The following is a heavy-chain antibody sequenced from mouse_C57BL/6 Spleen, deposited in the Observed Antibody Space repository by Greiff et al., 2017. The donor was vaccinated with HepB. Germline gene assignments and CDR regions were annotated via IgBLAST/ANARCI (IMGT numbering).Heavy chain of an antibody. D-gene: IGHD2-4*01. CDR2: IRNKANNHAT. CDR1: GFTFSDAW. CDR3: TRLEITGDYYAMDY. Sequence: EVQVVESGGGLVQPGGSMKLSCAASGFTFSDAWMDWVRQSPEKGLEWVAEIRNKANNHATYYAESVKGRFTISRDDSKSSVYLQMNSLRAEDTGIYYCTRLEITGDYYAMDYWGQGTSVTVSS. V-gene: IGHV6-6*01. J-gene: IGHJ4*01.